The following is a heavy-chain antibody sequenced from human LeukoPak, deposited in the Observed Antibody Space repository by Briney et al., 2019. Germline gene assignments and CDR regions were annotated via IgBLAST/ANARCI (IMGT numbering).Heavy chain of an antibody. Sequence: GGSLRVSCTASGFTFCGHYMDWVCQAPGKGLEWVGRIRNKANSYSTDYAASVKGRFTISRDDSKNSVYLQMNSLKTEDTAVYYCARAFSYGYTFTYWRPGTLVTVSS. V-gene: IGHV3-72*01. CDR3: ARAFSYGYTFTY. D-gene: IGHD2-2*02. CDR1: GFTFCGHY. J-gene: IGHJ4*02. CDR2: IRNKANSYST.